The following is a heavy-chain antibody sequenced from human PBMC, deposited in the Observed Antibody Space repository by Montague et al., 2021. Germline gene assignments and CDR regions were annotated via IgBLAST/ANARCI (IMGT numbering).Heavy chain of an antibody. V-gene: IGHV4-31*03. CDR1: GGSISSGGYY. Sequence: QTRSLTCTVSGGSISSGGYYWSWIRQLPGKGLEWIGYIFYSGNTYYNPSLKSRVTISVDTSKNQFSLKLSSVTAADTAVYYCARAEDYYGSGSYLGFDYWGQGTLVTVSS. CDR2: IFYSGNT. J-gene: IGHJ4*02. D-gene: IGHD3-10*01. CDR3: ARAEDYYGSGSYLGFDY.